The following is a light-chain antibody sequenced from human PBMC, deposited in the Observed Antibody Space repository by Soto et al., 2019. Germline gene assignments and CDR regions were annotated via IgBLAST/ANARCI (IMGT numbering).Light chain of an antibody. Sequence: QSVLTQPPSTSGTPGQRVTISCSGSSSNIGSNYVYWYQQLPGTAPKLLIYRNNQRPSGVPDRSSGSKSGTSASLAISGLRSEDEADYFCAAWDDSLRALVFGGGTKVTVL. CDR2: RNN. V-gene: IGLV1-47*01. CDR3: AAWDDSLRALV. CDR1: SSNIGSNY. J-gene: IGLJ2*01.